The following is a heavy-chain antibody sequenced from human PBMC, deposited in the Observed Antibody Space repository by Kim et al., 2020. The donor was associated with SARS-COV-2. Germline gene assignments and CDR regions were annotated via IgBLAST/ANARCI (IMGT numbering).Heavy chain of an antibody. Sequence: ASVKVSCKASGYTFTSYGISWVRQAPGQGLEWMGWISAYNGNTNYAQKLQGRVTMTTDTSTSTAYMELRSLRSDDTAVYYCAREPPKWELLENDAFDIWGQGTMVTVSS. J-gene: IGHJ3*02. CDR1: GYTFTSYG. D-gene: IGHD1-26*01. CDR3: AREPPKWELLENDAFDI. V-gene: IGHV1-18*04. CDR2: ISAYNGNT.